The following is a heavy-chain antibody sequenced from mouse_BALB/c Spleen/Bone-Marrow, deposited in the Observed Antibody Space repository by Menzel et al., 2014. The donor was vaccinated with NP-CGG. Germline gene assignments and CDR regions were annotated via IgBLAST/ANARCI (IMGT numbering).Heavy chain of an antibody. CDR1: GFTFTDHY. Sequence: EVKLVESGGGLVQPGGSLRLSCATSGFTFTDHYVSWVRQPPGKALEWLGFIRNKANGYTTEYSASVKGRFTISRDNSQSIVYLQMNTLRAEDSATYYCARDYSYYFDYWGQGTTLTVSS. J-gene: IGHJ2*01. CDR2: IRNKANGYTT. D-gene: IGHD2-1*01. V-gene: IGHV7-3*02. CDR3: ARDYSYYFDY.